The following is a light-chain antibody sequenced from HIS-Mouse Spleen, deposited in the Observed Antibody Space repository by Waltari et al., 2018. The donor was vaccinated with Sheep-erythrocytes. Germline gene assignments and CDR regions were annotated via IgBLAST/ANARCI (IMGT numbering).Light chain of an antibody. J-gene: IGLJ2*01. Sequence: QSALTQPASVSGSPGQSITISCTGTSSDAGGYNYVSWYQQHPGKAPKLMIYEVSNRPSGVSNRFAGTKSGNTASLTISGLQAEDEADYYCSSYAGSNNVVFGGGTKLTVL. CDR2: EVS. V-gene: IGLV2-14*01. CDR1: SSDAGGYNY. CDR3: SSYAGSNNVV.